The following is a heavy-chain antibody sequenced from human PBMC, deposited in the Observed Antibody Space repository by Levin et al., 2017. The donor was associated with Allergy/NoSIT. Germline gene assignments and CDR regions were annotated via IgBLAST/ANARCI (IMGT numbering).Heavy chain of an antibody. D-gene: IGHD1-26*01. CDR2: ISYDGSNK. J-gene: IGHJ6*02. CDR1: GFTFSSYG. CDR3: AKSVRVGARGYYYYGMDV. V-gene: IGHV3-30*18. Sequence: PGGSLRLSCAASGFTFSSYGMHWVRQAPGKGLEWVAVISYDGSNKYYADSVKGRFTISRDNSKNTLYLQMNSLRTEDTAVYYCAKSVRVGARGYYYYGMDVWGQGTTVTVSS.